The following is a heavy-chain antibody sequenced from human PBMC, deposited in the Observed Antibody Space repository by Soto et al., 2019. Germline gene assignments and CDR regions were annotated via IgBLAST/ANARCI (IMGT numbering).Heavy chain of an antibody. Sequence: GGSLRLSCAASGFDFSNSWIHWVRQGPGRGLVWVSHINSDGSGTTYADSVKGRFTISRDNAKNTVYLQMNSLRAEDTAVYYCAKDTAYAMDVWGQGTTVTVSS. V-gene: IGHV3-74*01. D-gene: IGHD2-15*01. J-gene: IGHJ6*02. CDR3: AKDTAYAMDV. CDR1: GFDFSNSW. CDR2: INSDGSGT.